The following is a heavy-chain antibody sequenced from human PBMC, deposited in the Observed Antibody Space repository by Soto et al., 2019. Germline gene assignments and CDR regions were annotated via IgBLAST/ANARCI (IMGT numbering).Heavy chain of an antibody. V-gene: IGHV3-20*04. CDR1: GFTFDSYG. CDR2: VNWNAAGI. CDR3: ARRPSRYCSSTTCYASDY. D-gene: IGHD2-2*01. Sequence: PGRSLRLSCAASGFTFDSYGMSWVRQVQGKGLEWVSGVNWNAAGIGYADSVKGRFTISRDNAKNSLYLQMNSLRAEDTALYYCARRPSRYCSSTTCYASDYWGQGTLVTVSS. J-gene: IGHJ4*02.